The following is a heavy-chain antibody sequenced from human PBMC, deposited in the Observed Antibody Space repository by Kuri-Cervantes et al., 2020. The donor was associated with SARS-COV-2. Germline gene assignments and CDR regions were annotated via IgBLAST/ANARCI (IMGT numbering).Heavy chain of an antibody. CDR2: INPNSGVT. D-gene: IGHD3-3*01. Sequence: ASVKVSCKASGYTFNIYDINWVRQAPGQGLEWMGWINPNSGVTGYAQKFQGRVIMTRNTSISTAYMELSSLRSEDTAVYYCARLGWDFWSGYRNYYYYMDVWGKGTTVTVSS. CDR1: GYTFNIYD. CDR3: ARLGWDFWSGYRNYYYYMDV. J-gene: IGHJ6*03. V-gene: IGHV1-8*02.